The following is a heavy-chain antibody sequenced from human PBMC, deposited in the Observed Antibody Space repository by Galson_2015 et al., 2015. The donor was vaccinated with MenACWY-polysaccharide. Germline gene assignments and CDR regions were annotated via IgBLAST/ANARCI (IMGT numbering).Heavy chain of an antibody. J-gene: IGHJ4*02. D-gene: IGHD4-17*01. CDR3: AKEFGRTTVTAGSY. CDR1: GYTFTSYA. CDR2: INAGNGNT. V-gene: IGHV1-3*01. Sequence: VKVSCKASGYTFTSYAMHWVRPAPGHRLAWMGWINAGNGNTKYSQDFQGRVTINRDTSASTAYMELSRLRSEDTAVYYCAKEFGRTTVTAGSYWGQGTLVTVSS.